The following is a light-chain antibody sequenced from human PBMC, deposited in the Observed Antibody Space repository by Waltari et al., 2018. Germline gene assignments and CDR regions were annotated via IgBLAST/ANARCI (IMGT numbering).Light chain of an antibody. V-gene: IGKV4-1*01. CDR1: QRILYSSNNKNY. CDR2: WAS. J-gene: IGKJ3*01. Sequence: DIVMTQSPDSLAVSLGERANINCKSSQRILYSSNNKNYLAWYQQKPGQPPKLLIYWASTRESGVPDRFSGSGSGTDFTLTISSLQAEDVAVYYCQQYYSTPLTFGPGTKVDIK. CDR3: QQYYSTPLT.